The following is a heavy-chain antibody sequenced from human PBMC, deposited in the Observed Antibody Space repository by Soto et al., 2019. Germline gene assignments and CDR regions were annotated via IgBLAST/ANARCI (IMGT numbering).Heavy chain of an antibody. D-gene: IGHD6-19*01. V-gene: IGHV1-3*01. J-gene: IGHJ1*01. CDR3: ARLVIAVAGSLYFQH. CDR2: INAGNGNT. CDR1: GYTFTSYA. Sequence: GASVKVSCKASGYTFTSYAMHWVRQAPGQRLEWMGWINAGNGNTKYSQKFQGRVTITRDTSASTAYMELSSLRSEDTAVYYCARLVIAVAGSLYFQHWGQGTLVTVSS.